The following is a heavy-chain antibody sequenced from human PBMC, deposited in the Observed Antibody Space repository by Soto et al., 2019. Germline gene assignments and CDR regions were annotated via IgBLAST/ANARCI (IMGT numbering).Heavy chain of an antibody. V-gene: IGHV3-49*04. D-gene: IGHD3-22*01. CDR2: IRSKAYGGTT. CDR1: GFTFGDYA. J-gene: IGHJ6*02. CDR3: TRDPHYYDSSGYYYVSRYYYYGMDV. Sequence: GGSLRLSCTASGFTFGDYAMSWVRQAPGKGLEWVGFIRSKAYGGTTEYAAAVKGRFTISRDDSKSIAYLQMNSLKTEDTAVYYCTRDPHYYDSSGYYYVSRYYYYGMDVWGQGTTVTVSS.